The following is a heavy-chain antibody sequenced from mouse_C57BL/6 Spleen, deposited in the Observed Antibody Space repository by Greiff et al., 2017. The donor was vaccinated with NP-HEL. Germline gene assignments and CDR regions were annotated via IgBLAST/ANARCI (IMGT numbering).Heavy chain of an antibody. CDR1: GYTFTSYW. CDR3: ARGGYSSGHFDY. J-gene: IGHJ2*01. D-gene: IGHD3-2*02. CDR2: IDPSDSET. Sequence: QVQLKQPGAELVRPGSSVKLSCKASGYTFTSYWMHWVKQRPIQGLEWIGNIDPSDSETHYNQKFKDKATLTVDKSSSTAYMQLSSLTSEDSAVYYCARGGYSSGHFDYWGQGTTLTVSS. V-gene: IGHV1-52*01.